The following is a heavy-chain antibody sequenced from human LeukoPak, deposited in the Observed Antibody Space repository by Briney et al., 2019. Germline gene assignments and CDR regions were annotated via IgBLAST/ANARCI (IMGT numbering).Heavy chain of an antibody. D-gene: IGHD6-19*01. J-gene: IGHJ6*03. CDR2: IYTSGST. Sequence: PSETLSLTCTVSGGYISSYYWSWIRQPAGKGLEWIGRIYTSGSTNYNPSLKSRVTMSVDTSKNQFSLKLSSVTAADTAVYYCARDRMGVGSGWYQDYYYYMDVWGKGTTVTVSS. V-gene: IGHV4-4*07. CDR3: ARDRMGVGSGWYQDYYYYMDV. CDR1: GGYISSYY.